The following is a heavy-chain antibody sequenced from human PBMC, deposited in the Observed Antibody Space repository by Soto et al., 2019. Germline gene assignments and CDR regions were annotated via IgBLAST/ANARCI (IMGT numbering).Heavy chain of an antibody. CDR3: ARGMGRYFDL. V-gene: IGHV4-4*07. D-gene: IGHD2-8*01. CDR1: GDFISNFY. CDR2: ISASGRS. J-gene: IGHJ2*01. Sequence: SETLSLTCAVSGDFISNFYWSWIRQPAGKGLESLGRISASGRSNYNPSLQSRVAMSLDTSKNQFSLRLTSLTAADTAVYFCARGMGRYFDLWGRGTLVTVSS.